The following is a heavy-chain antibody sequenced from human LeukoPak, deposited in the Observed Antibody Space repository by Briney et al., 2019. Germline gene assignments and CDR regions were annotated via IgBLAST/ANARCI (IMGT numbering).Heavy chain of an antibody. Sequence: PGGSLRLSCAASGFTFSSYWMHWVRQAPGKGLVWVSRINSDGSSTSYADSVKGRFTISRDNAKDTLYLHMNSLRAEVTAVYFCASYCSSTSCYWGQGTPVTVSS. CDR1: GFTFSSYW. CDR3: ASYCSSTSCY. V-gene: IGHV3-74*01. CDR2: INSDGSST. J-gene: IGHJ4*02. D-gene: IGHD2-2*01.